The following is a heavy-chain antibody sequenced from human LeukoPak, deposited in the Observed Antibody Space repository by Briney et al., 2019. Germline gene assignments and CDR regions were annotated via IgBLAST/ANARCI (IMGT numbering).Heavy chain of an antibody. V-gene: IGHV1-2*02. CDR1: GFTFTGYY. CDR2: INPKSGGT. D-gene: IGHD3-10*01. CDR3: ARVIGFGELSLGY. J-gene: IGHJ4*02. Sequence: ASVKVSCKASGFTFTGYYMHWVRQAPGQGLEWMGWINPKSGGTNYAQKFQGRVTMTRDTSITTAYMELNRLRSDDTAVYYCARVIGFGELSLGYWGQGTLVTVSS.